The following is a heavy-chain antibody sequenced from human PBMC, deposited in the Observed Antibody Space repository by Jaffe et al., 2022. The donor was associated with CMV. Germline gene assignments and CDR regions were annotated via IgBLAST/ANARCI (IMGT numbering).Heavy chain of an antibody. Sequence: QVQLVQSRAEVQKPGASVKVSCKASGYTFIDYYMHWVRQARGQGLEWMGWIYPYSGDTNYAQKFQGRVTMTRDTSVSTAYMELSSLRSDDTAVYYCATLPPGSGAYYNSWGQGTLVTVSS. CDR1: GYTFIDYY. J-gene: IGHJ4*02. CDR2: IYPYSGDT. V-gene: IGHV1-2*02. CDR3: ATLPPGSGAYYNS. D-gene: IGHD3-10*01.